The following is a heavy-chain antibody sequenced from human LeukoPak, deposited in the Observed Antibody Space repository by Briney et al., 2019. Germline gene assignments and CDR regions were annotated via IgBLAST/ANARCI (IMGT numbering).Heavy chain of an antibody. CDR2: INPNSGGT. V-gene: IGHV1-2*06. J-gene: IGHJ4*02. D-gene: IGHD3-22*01. CDR1: GYTFTGYY. Sequence: ASVKVSCKASGYTFTGYYMHWVRQAPGQGLEWMGRINPNSGGTNYAQKFQGRVTMTRDTSISTAYMELSRLRSDDTAVYYCARDLDYYDSSGYYYGDYWGQGTLVTVSS. CDR3: ARDLDYYDSSGYYYGDY.